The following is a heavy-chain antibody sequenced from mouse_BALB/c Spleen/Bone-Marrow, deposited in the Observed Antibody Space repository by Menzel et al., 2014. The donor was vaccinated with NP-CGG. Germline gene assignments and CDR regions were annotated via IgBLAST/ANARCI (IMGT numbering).Heavy chain of an antibody. CDR2: IDPSDSYT. J-gene: IGHJ4*01. V-gene: IGHV1S127*01. Sequence: VQLQQSGAELVKPGASVKMSCKASGYTFTSYWMHWVRQRPGQGLEWIGVIDPSDSYTSYIQKFKGKATLTVDTSSNTAYMQLSSLTSEDSAVYYCTRDAMDYWGQGTSVTVSS. CDR3: TRDAMDY. CDR1: GYTFTSYW.